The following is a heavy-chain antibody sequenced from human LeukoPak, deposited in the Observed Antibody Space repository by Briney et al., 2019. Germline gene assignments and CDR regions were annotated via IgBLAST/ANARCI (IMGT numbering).Heavy chain of an antibody. D-gene: IGHD3-22*01. V-gene: IGHV1-18*01. J-gene: IGHJ3*02. CDR3: ARDPTTLYYYDSSGYLRAFDI. Sequence: WASVKVSCKASGYTFTSYGISWVRQAPGQGLEWMGWISAYNGNTNYAQKLQGRVTMTTDTSTSTAYMELRSLRSDDTAVYYCARDPTTLYYYDSSGYLRAFDIWGQETMVTVSS. CDR1: GYTFTSYG. CDR2: ISAYNGNT.